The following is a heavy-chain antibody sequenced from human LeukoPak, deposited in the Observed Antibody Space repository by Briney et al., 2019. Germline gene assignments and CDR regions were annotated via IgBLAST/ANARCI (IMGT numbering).Heavy chain of an antibody. CDR2: ISGSGGST. Sequence: GGSLRLSCAASGFTFSSYAVSWVRQAPGKGLEWVSGISGSGGSTYYADSVKGRFTISRDNSKNTLYLQMNSLRAEDTPVYYCAKEKPKYNYGYYFDYWGQGTLVTVSS. CDR3: AKEKPKYNYGYYFDY. V-gene: IGHV3-23*01. D-gene: IGHD5-18*01. J-gene: IGHJ4*02. CDR1: GFTFSSYA.